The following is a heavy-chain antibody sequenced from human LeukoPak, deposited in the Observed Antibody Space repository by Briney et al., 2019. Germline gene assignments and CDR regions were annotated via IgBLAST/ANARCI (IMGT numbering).Heavy chain of an antibody. D-gene: IGHD2-15*01. V-gene: IGHV3-21*01. J-gene: IGHJ4*02. CDR2: ISSSSSYI. Sequence: GGSLRLSCAVSGFAFSSYSMNWVRQAPGKGLEWISSISSSSSYIYYADSVKGRFTISRDNAKNSLYLQMNSLRAEDTAVYSCARDFCSGGSCYIDYWGQGTLVTVSS. CDR3: ARDFCSGGSCYIDY. CDR1: GFAFSSYS.